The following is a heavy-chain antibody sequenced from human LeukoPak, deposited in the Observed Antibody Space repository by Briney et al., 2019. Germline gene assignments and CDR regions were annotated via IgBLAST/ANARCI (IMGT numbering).Heavy chain of an antibody. D-gene: IGHD2-2*01. Sequence: GRSLRLSCAASGFIFDDYAMHWVRQPPGRGLEWVSGISWNSGSIDYADSVKGRFTISRDNARNSLYLQMNSLRAEDMALYYCAKSTQAVPSFDYWGQGILVTVS. V-gene: IGHV3-9*03. J-gene: IGHJ4*02. CDR2: ISWNSGSI. CDR1: GFIFDDYA. CDR3: AKSTQAVPSFDY.